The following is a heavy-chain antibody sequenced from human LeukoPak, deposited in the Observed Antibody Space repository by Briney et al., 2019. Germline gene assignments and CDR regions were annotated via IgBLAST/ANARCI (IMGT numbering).Heavy chain of an antibody. CDR3: AKVEGIYDSSGYYDY. Sequence: GGSLRLSCAASGFTFSSYAMSWVRQAPGKGLEWVSAISGSGGSTYYADSVKGRFTISRDNSKNTLYLQMNSLRAEDTAVYYCAKVEGIYDSSGYYDYWGQGALVTVSS. V-gene: IGHV3-23*01. J-gene: IGHJ4*02. CDR2: ISGSGGST. CDR1: GFTFSSYA. D-gene: IGHD3-22*01.